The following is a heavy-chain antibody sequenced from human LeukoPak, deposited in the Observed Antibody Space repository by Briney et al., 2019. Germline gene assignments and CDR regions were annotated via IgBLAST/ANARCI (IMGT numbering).Heavy chain of an antibody. CDR3: ARDLPLRY. V-gene: IGHV3-66*01. CDR1: GFTVSSNY. J-gene: IGHJ4*02. Sequence: GGSLRLSCAASGFTVSSNYMSWVRQAPGKGLEWVSDIYSGGSTYFADSVKGRFTIPRDNSKNTLYLQMNSLRAEDTAVYYCARDLPLRYWGQGTLVTVSS. CDR2: IYSGGST.